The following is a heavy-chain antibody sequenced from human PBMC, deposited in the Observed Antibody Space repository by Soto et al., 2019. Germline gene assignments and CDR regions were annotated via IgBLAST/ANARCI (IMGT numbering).Heavy chain of an antibody. Sequence: GASVKVSFKASGYTFTGYYLHWVRQAPGQGPEWMGWISPNSGDTSSAQKFQGRVTMTRDTSISTAYMVLTSLTSDDTAVYYCARGHQLRPGNNWFDPWGQGTLVTVSS. CDR2: ISPNSGDT. CDR1: GYTFTGYY. V-gene: IGHV1-2*02. D-gene: IGHD3-3*01. J-gene: IGHJ5*02. CDR3: ARGHQLRPGNNWFDP.